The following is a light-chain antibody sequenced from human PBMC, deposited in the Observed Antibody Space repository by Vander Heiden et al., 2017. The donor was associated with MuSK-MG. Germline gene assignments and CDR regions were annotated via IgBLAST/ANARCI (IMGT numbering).Light chain of an antibody. Sequence: EIVMTQSPATLSLSPGERATLSCRASQDVGNYLAWYQQKPGQAPRLLFSGASTRATGVPARFSGSGYGTHFTLSITSVQPEDFAFYYCQQYYNWPPWTFGQGTKVEIK. CDR1: QDVGNY. CDR2: GAS. V-gene: IGKV3-15*01. J-gene: IGKJ1*01. CDR3: QQYYNWPPWT.